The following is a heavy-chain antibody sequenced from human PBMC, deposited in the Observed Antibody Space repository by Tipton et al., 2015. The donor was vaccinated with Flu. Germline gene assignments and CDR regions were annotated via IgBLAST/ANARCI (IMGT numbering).Heavy chain of an antibody. Sequence: TLSLTCTVSGGSISTYYWSWIRQPPGKGLEWIGYIYYSGSTNYNPSLKSRVTISVDTSKNQFSLKLSSVTAADTAVYYCARGGGRDGYNPWGQGTLVTVSS. V-gene: IGHV4-59*01. CDR1: GGSISTYY. CDR2: IYYSGST. J-gene: IGHJ5*02. CDR3: ARGGGRDGYNP. D-gene: IGHD5-24*01.